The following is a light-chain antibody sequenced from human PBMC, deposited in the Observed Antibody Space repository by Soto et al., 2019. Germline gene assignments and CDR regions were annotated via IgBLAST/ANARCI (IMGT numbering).Light chain of an antibody. V-gene: IGLV1-44*01. Sequence: QSVLTQPPSASGTPGQRVTISCSGSSSNIGSNTVNWYQHLPGTAPKLLIFNNHQRPSGVPDRFSGSKSGTSASLAISGLQSDDEADYYCTSCDDSLRVVFGGGTKLTV. CDR1: SSNIGSNT. CDR2: NNH. J-gene: IGLJ2*01. CDR3: TSCDDSLRVV.